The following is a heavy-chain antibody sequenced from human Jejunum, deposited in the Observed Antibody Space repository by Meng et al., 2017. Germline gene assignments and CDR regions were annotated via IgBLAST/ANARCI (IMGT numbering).Heavy chain of an antibody. CDR1: GDSISRDNYY. J-gene: IGHJ3*01. CDR3: AAGRFYSLGSFYIDAFDL. V-gene: IGHV4-61*02. D-gene: IGHD3-10*01. Sequence: SDTLSPTCSVSGDSISRDNYYWNWIRQPAGKGREWIGRIYTSRNNYYNPSLKSRVTTSLDTSKNQFSLNLNSVTTADTAVYYCAAGRFYSLGSFYIDAFDLWGPGTMVTVSS. CDR2: IYTSRNN.